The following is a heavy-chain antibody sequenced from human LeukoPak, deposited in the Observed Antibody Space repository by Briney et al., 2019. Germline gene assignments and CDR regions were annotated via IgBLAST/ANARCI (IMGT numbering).Heavy chain of an antibody. V-gene: IGHV1-3*01. Sequence: GASVKVSCKASGYTFTSYAMHWVRQAPGQRLEWMGWINAGNGNTKYSQKFQGRVTITRDTSASTAYMELSSLRSEDTAVYYCARPSIAAAGISFDYWGQGTLVTVSP. CDR1: GYTFTSYA. CDR2: INAGNGNT. D-gene: IGHD6-13*01. J-gene: IGHJ4*02. CDR3: ARPSIAAAGISFDY.